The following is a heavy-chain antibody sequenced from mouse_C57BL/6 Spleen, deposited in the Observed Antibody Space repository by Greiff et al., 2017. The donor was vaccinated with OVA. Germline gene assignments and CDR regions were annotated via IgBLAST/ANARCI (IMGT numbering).Heavy chain of an antibody. CDR2: ISSGSSTI. CDR3: ARDGYYDAWFAY. J-gene: IGHJ3*01. Sequence: EVQLVESGGGLVKPGGSLKLSCAASGFTFSDYGMHWVRQAPEKGLEWVAYISSGSSTIYYADTVKGRFTISRDNAKNTLFLQMTSLRSEDTAMYYCARDGYYDAWFAYWGQGTLVTVSA. V-gene: IGHV5-17*01. CDR1: GFTFSDYG. D-gene: IGHD2-3*01.